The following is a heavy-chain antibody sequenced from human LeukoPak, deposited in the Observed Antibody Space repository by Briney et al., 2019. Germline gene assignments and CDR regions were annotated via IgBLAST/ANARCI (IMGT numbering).Heavy chain of an antibody. V-gene: IGHV1-69*04. D-gene: IGHD6-13*01. Sequence: SVKVSCKASGGTFSSYAISWVRQAPGQGLEWMRRIIPILGIANYAQKFQGRVTITADKSTSTAYMELSSLRSEDTAVYYCAREGRAAAGIGGFDYWGQGTLVTVSS. CDR3: AREGRAAAGIGGFDY. J-gene: IGHJ4*02. CDR1: GGTFSSYA. CDR2: IIPILGIA.